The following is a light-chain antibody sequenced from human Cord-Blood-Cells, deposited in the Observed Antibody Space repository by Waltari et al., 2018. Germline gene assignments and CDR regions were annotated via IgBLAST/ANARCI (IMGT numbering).Light chain of an antibody. Sequence: QSALTQPASVSGSPGQSITISCTGTSSDVGSYNLVSWYQQHPGKAPKLMIYEGSKRPAGVSSRFAGSKSSNTSPLTISGRQAEDDADYYCCSYAGSSTWVFGGGTKLTVL. CDR1: SSDVGSYNL. CDR2: EGS. J-gene: IGLJ3*02. CDR3: CSYAGSSTWV. V-gene: IGLV2-23*01.